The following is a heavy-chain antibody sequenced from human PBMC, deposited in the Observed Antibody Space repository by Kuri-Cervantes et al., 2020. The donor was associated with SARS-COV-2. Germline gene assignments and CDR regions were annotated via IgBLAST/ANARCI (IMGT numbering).Heavy chain of an antibody. CDR1: GGTFSSYA. V-gene: IGHV1-69*04. CDR2: IIPIFGIA. Sequence: SVKVSCKASGGTFSSYAISWVRQAPGQGLEWMGRIIPIFGIANYAQKFQGRVTITADKSTSTAYMELSSLRSEDTAVYYCARDRRYSSSWYKPNWFDPWGQGTLVTVSS. D-gene: IGHD6-13*01. CDR3: ARDRRYSSSWYKPNWFDP. J-gene: IGHJ5*02.